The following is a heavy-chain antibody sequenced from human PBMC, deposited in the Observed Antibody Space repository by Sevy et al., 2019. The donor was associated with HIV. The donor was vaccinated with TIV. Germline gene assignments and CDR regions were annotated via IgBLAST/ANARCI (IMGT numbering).Heavy chain of an antibody. CDR3: ARDRGSGVDY. D-gene: IGHD6-19*01. CDR1: GGSISSYY. J-gene: IGHJ4*02. Sequence: SETLSLTCTVSGGSISSYYWSWIRQPPGKGLEWIGYINYSGSTNYNPSLKSRVTISLDTSKNQFSLKLSSVTAADTAVYYCARDRGSGVDYWGQGTLVTVSS. V-gene: IGHV4-59*01. CDR2: INYSGST.